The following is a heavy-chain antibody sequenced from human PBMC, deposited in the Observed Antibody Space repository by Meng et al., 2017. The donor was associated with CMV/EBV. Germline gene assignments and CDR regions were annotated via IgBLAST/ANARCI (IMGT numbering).Heavy chain of an antibody. J-gene: IGHJ6*02. Sequence: GESLKISCAASGFIFSTYAMNWVRQAPGKGLEWVSRINSDGSSTSYADSVKGRFTISRDNAKNTLYLQMNSLRAEDTAVYYCARNVDYGMDVWGQGTTVTVSS. D-gene: IGHD5-12*01. CDR3: ARNVDYGMDV. CDR1: GFIFSTYA. V-gene: IGHV3-74*01. CDR2: INSDGSST.